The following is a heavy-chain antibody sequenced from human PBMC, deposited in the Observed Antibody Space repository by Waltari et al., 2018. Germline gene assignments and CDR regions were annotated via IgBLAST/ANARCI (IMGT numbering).Heavy chain of an antibody. CDR1: GAHSACRA. J-gene: IGHJ6*02. CDR2: IYWNSDKI. Sequence: EVQLVQSGGGLVQPGGSLRRPGTTLGAHSACRALPWVRQVHGKDLEWVAGIYWNSDKIDYADSVKGRFIISRDNAKTSVYLQMNSLRVEDTAFYYCLKDLSPGGADVWGQGTTVTVSS. V-gene: IGHV3-9*01. CDR3: LKDLSPGGADV. D-gene: IGHD3-10*01.